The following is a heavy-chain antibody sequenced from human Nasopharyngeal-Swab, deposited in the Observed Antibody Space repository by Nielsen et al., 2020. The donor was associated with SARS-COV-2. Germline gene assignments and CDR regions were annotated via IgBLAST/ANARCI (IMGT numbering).Heavy chain of an antibody. CDR3: ARVKGIAAANYYYGMDV. CDR2: INHSGST. J-gene: IGHJ6*02. V-gene: IGHV4-34*01. D-gene: IGHD6-13*01. Sequence: SETLSLTCAVSGGSFSGYYWSWIRQPPGKGLEWIGEINHSGSTNYTTSLKSRVTISVDTSKNQFSLKMSSVTAADTAVYYCARVKGIAAANYYYGMDVWGQGTTVTVSS. CDR1: GGSFSGYY.